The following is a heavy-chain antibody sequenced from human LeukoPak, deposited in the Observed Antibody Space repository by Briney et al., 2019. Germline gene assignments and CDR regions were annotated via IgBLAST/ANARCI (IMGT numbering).Heavy chain of an antibody. CDR3: ARVALIMVQDYYYYMDV. Sequence: RPGGSLRLSCAASGFTFDDYGMSWVRQAPGKGLEWVSGINWNGGSTGYADSVKGRFTISRDNAKNSLYLQMNSLRAEDTALYYCARVALIMVQDYYYYMDVWGKGTTVTVSS. J-gene: IGHJ6*03. CDR1: GFTFDDYG. D-gene: IGHD3-10*01. V-gene: IGHV3-20*04. CDR2: INWNGGST.